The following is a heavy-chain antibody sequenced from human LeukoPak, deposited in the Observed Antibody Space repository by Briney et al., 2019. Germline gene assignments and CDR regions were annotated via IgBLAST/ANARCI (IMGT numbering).Heavy chain of an antibody. D-gene: IGHD1-26*01. V-gene: IGHV1-18*01. CDR1: GYTFSTYG. CDR3: ARDRKWELPQNEAFGI. CDR2: INTYNGNT. Sequence: GASVKVSCKASGYTFSTYGFTWVRQAPGQGLEWMGWINTYNGNTIYAQKLQGRVTMTTDTSTSTAYMELRSLRSDDTAVYYCARDRKWELPQNEAFGIWGQGTMVTVSS. J-gene: IGHJ3*02.